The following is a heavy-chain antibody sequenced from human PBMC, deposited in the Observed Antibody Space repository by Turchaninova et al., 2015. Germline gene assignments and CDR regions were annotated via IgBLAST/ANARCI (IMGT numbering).Heavy chain of an antibody. Sequence: EVQLVESGGGLLKVGGSGGLSCVASGVTFKTHAKGWVRQAPGKGREWVSGINYWGGNIKYADSVKGRFTISRDNSENTLYLQMTSLRAEDTAIYYCATDWQLANWGQGTLVTVSS. CDR2: INYWGGNI. J-gene: IGHJ1*01. V-gene: IGHV3-23*04. D-gene: IGHD6-6*01. CDR3: ATDWQLAN. CDR1: GVTFKTHA.